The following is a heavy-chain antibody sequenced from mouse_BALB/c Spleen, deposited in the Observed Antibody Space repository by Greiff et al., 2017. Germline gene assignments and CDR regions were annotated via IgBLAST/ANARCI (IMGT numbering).Heavy chain of an antibody. V-gene: IGHV2-9*02. CDR2: IWAGGST. D-gene: IGHD1-1*01. CDR3: ARDRGVEFAY. CDR1: GFSLTSYG. Sequence: VKLVESGPGLVAPSQSLSITCTVSGFSLTSYGVHWVRQPPGKGLEWLGVIWAGGSTNYNSALMSRLSISKDNSKSQVFLKMNSLQTDDTAMYYCARDRGVEFAYWGQGTLVTVSA. J-gene: IGHJ3*01.